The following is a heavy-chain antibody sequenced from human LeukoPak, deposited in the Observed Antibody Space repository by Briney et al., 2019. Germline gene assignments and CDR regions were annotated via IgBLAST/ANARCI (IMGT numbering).Heavy chain of an antibody. CDR3: ASCIAAAGPSYNWFDP. V-gene: IGHV4-39*01. CDR2: IYYSGST. CDR1: GGSIRSSTYY. D-gene: IGHD6-13*01. Sequence: PSETLSLTCTVSGGSIRSSTYYWGWIRQPPGKGLEWIGSIYYSGSTYYNPSLKSRVTISVDTSKNQFSLKLSSVTAADTAVYYCASCIAAAGPSYNWFDPWGQGTLVTVSS. J-gene: IGHJ5*02.